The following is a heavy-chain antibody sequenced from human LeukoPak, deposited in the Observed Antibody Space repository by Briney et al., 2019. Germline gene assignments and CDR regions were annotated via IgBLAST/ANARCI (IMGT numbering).Heavy chain of an antibody. J-gene: IGHJ4*02. CDR2: ISDSGGRT. CDR1: GITLSNYG. D-gene: IGHD3-22*01. Sequence: GGSLRLSCAVSGITLSNYGMSWVRQAPGKGLERVAGISDSGGRTNYADSVKGRFTISRDNPKNTLYLQMNSLRAEDTAVYFCAKRGVVIRVILVGFHKEAYYFDSWGQGALVTVSS. CDR3: AKRGVVIRVILVGFHKEAYYFDS. V-gene: IGHV3-23*01.